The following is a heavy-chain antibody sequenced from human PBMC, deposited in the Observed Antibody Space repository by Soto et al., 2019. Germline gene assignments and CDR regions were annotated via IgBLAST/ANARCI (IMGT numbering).Heavy chain of an antibody. CDR3: AKAPTKWRGGYYGMDV. CDR2: ISGSGATT. D-gene: IGHD5-12*01. Sequence: EVQLLESGGGLVQPGGSLRLSCAASGFTFSNYAMSWVRQVPGKGLEWVSAISGSGATTYYADSVQGRFTISRDNSKSTLYLQLNSLRAEDTAVYYCAKAPTKWRGGYYGMDVWGQGTTVTVSS. J-gene: IGHJ6*02. V-gene: IGHV3-23*01. CDR1: GFTFSNYA.